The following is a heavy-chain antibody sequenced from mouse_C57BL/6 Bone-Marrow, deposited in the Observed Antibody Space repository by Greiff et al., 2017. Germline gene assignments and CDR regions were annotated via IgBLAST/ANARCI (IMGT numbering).Heavy chain of an antibody. D-gene: IGHD2-12*01. J-gene: IGHJ4*01. CDR2: INPGSGGT. CDR1: GYAFTNYL. CDR3: ARFPYYSYWYAMDY. Sequence: QVQLKQSGAELVRPGTSVKVSYKASGYAFTNYLIEWVKQRPGQGLEWIGVINPGSGGTNYNEKFKGTATLTADKSSSTAYMQLSSLTSEDSAVYFCARFPYYSYWYAMDYWGQGTSVTVSS. V-gene: IGHV1-54*01.